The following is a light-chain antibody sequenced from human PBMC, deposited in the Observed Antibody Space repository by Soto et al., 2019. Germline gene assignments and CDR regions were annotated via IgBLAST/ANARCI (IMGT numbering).Light chain of an antibody. CDR2: DAS. Sequence: EIVLTQSPATLSLSPGERATLSCRASQSVSSYLAWYQQKPGQAPRLLIYDASNRATGIPARFSGSGSGTDFTLTISSLEPEDLGVYYCQQGYNWPTITFGQGTRLDI. V-gene: IGKV3-11*01. CDR1: QSVSSY. CDR3: QQGYNWPTIT. J-gene: IGKJ5*01.